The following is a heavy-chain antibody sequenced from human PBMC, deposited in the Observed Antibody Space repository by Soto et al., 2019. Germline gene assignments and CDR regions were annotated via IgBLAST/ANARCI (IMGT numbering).Heavy chain of an antibody. CDR2: ISAYNGNT. D-gene: IGHD6-13*01. J-gene: IGHJ6*02. Sequence: ASVKVSFKASGYTFTSYGISWVRQAPGQGLEWMGWISAYNGNTNYAQKLQGRVTMTTDTSTSTAYMELRSLRSDDTAVYYCARDLEYSSSWYDGYYYGMDVWGQGTTVTVSS. CDR3: ARDLEYSSSWYDGYYYGMDV. V-gene: IGHV1-18*01. CDR1: GYTFTSYG.